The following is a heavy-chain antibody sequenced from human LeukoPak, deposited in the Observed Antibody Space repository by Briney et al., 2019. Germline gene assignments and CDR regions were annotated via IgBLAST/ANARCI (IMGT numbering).Heavy chain of an antibody. D-gene: IGHD6-19*01. CDR2: IRYDGSNK. V-gene: IGHV3-30*02. CDR3: ANRPTVAVAGMGKAFDI. Sequence: PGGSLRLSCAASGFTFSTYDMHWVRQAPGKGLEWVAFIRYDGSNKYYADSVKGPFTISRDNSKNTLYLQMNSLRAEDTAVYYCANRPTVAVAGMGKAFDIWGQGTMVTVSS. CDR1: GFTFSTYD. J-gene: IGHJ3*02.